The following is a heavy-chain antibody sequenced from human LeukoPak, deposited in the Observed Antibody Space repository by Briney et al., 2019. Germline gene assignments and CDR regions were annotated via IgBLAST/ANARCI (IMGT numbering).Heavy chain of an antibody. J-gene: IGHJ5*02. D-gene: IGHD4-11*01. CDR3: ARVSYNNYGRPNWFDP. Sequence: SSETLSLTCAVYGGSFSGYYWSWIRQPPGKGLEWIGEINHSGSTNYNPSLKSRVTISIDTSKKQFSLKLSSVTAADTAIYYCARVSYNNYGRPNWFDPWGQGTLVTVSS. CDR2: INHSGST. CDR1: GGSFSGYY. V-gene: IGHV4-34*01.